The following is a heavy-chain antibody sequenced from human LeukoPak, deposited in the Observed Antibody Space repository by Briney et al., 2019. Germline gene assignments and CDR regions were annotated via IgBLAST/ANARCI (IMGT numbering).Heavy chain of an antibody. CDR1: GYTFTGYY. J-gene: IGHJ4*02. V-gene: IGHV1-2*02. Sequence: ASVKVSCKASGYTFTGYYMHWERQAPGQGLEWMGWINPNSGGTNYAQKFQGRVTMTRDTSISTAYMELSRLRSDDTAVYYCARDIPARANWGSFNYWGQGTLVTVSS. D-gene: IGHD7-27*01. CDR2: INPNSGGT. CDR3: ARDIPARANWGSFNY.